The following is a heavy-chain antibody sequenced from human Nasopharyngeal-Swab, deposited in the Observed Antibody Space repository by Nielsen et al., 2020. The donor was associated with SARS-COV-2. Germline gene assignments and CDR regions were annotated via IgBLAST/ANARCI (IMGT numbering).Heavy chain of an antibody. J-gene: IGHJ4*02. CDR3: AREEQSFDY. CDR2: IYFSGST. V-gene: IGHV4-4*07. D-gene: IGHD1-26*01. CDR1: GGSITNSY. Sequence: SETLSLTCSVSGGSITNSYWGWIRQPAGKGLEWIGRIYFSGSTNYNPSLKSRVTMSVDMSKNQFSLKLSSVTAADTAVYYCAREEQSFDYWGQGTLVAVSS.